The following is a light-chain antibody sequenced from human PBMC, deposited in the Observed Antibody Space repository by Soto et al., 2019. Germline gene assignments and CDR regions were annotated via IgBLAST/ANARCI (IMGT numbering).Light chain of an antibody. V-gene: IGLV2-8*01. CDR1: ITDIGTYYY. CDR3: SSYAGTKTLV. J-gene: IGLJ2*01. Sequence: QSVLTQPPSASGSPGQSVTISCTGTITDIGTYYYVSWYQQHPGKAPKLIIYEVSEQPSGVPDRFSGSKSGNTASLTVSGLQAGDEADYYCSSYAGTKTLVFGGGTKLTVL. CDR2: EVS.